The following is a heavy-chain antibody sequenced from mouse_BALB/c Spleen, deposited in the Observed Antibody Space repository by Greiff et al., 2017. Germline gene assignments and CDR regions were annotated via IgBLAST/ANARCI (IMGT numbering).Heavy chain of an antibody. V-gene: IGHV5-17*02. CDR2: ISSGSSTI. D-gene: IGHD3-1*01. CDR1: GFTFSSFG. Sequence: EVKLVESGGGLVQPGGSRKLSCAASGFTFSSFGMHWVRQAPEKGLEWVAYISSGSSTIYYADTVKGRFTISRDNPKNTLFLQMTSLRSEDTAMYYCARSGGGGAMDYWGQGTSVTVSS. CDR3: ARSGGGGAMDY. J-gene: IGHJ4*01.